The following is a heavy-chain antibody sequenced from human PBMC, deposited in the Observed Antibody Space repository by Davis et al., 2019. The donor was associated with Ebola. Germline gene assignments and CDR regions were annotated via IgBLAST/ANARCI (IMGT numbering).Heavy chain of an antibody. CDR1: GGTFSSYA. Sequence: SVKVSCKASGGTFSSYAISWVRQAPGQGLEWMGGIIPILGIANYAQKFQGRVTITADESTSTAYMELSSLRSEDTAVYYCARAHQDYYYYYMDVWGKGTTVTVSS. J-gene: IGHJ6*03. CDR3: ARAHQDYYYYYMDV. V-gene: IGHV1-69*10. CDR2: IIPILGIA.